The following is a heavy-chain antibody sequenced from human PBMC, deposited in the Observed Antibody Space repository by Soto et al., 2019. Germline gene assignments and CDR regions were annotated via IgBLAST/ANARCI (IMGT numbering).Heavy chain of an antibody. J-gene: IGHJ4*02. CDR3: ARGLNSGYSRPFDS. V-gene: IGHV4-31*03. CDR1: GGSISSGNFF. CDR2: IHDGGRT. D-gene: IGHD3-22*01. Sequence: QVQLQESGPGLLKPSQTLSLTCTVSGGSISSGNFFWNWIRHHPGRGLEWIGYIHDGGRTYYKPSLQSRVTISVDTSKNQFSLRMSSVTAADTAVYYCARGLNSGYSRPFDSWGQGTLVPVSP.